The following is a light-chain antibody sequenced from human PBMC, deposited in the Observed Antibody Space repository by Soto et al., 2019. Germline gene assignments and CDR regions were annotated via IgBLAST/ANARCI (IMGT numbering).Light chain of an antibody. J-gene: IGKJ2*01. V-gene: IGKV3-20*01. CDR2: GAS. CDR1: QRVSSNY. CDR3: QQYGNSPPYT. Sequence: EIVLPQSPGTLSLSPGERATLSCRVSQRVSSNYLAWYQQKPGLAPRLLIYGASSRATGIPDRFSGSGSGTDFTLTISRLEPEDFAVYVCQQYGNSPPYTVGQGTKLEIK.